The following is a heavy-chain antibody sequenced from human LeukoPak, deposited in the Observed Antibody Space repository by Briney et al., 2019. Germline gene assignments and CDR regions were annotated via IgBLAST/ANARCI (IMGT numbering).Heavy chain of an antibody. J-gene: IGHJ1*01. Sequence: GGSLRLSCAASGFTFSSYAMHWVRQAPGKGLEGVAVISYDGSNKYYADSVKGRFTISRDNSKNTLYLQMNSLRAEDTAVYYCARDRTGSYFTAEYFQHWGQGTLVTVSS. CDR1: GFTFSSYA. V-gene: IGHV3-30*01. CDR3: ARDRTGSYFTAEYFQH. D-gene: IGHD1-26*01. CDR2: ISYDGSNK.